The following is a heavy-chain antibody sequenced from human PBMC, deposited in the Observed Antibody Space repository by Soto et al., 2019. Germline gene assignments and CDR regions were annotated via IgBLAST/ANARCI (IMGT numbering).Heavy chain of an antibody. J-gene: IGHJ4*02. CDR1: GFTVSSNY. Sequence: EVQLVESGGGLIQPGGSLGLSYAASGFTVSSNYMSWVRQAPGKGLEWVSVIYSGGSTYYADSVKGRFTISRDNSKNTLYLQMNSLRAEDTAVYYCARHITMDPLLVYWGQGTLVTVSS. D-gene: IGHD3-10*01. V-gene: IGHV3-53*01. CDR2: IYSGGST. CDR3: ARHITMDPLLVY.